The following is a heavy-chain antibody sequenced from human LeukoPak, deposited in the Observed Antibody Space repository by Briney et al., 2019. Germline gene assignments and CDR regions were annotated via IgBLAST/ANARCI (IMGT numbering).Heavy chain of an antibody. CDR1: GGAIDNYY. CDR2: VYYSGTI. Sequence: SETLSLTCTVSGGAIDNYYWSWIRQPPGKGLEWIAYVYYSGTINYNPSLESRVTISVDTSKNQFSLRLTSVAAADTAVYYCARHGTAAGPFQLWGQGTLVTVSS. D-gene: IGHD2-21*02. V-gene: IGHV4-59*08. CDR3: ARHGTAAGPFQL. J-gene: IGHJ1*01.